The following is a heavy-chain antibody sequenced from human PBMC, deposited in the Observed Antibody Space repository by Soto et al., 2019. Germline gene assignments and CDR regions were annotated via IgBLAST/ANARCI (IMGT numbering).Heavy chain of an antibody. CDR2: ISAYNGNT. V-gene: IGHV1-18*01. CDR1: GYTFTSYG. CDR3: ASDKTTSSSLRWFDL. D-gene: IGHD6-6*01. Sequence: ASVKVSCKASGYTFTSYGISWVRQAPGQGLEWMGWISAYNGNTNYAQKLQGRVTMTTDTSTSTAYMELRSLRSDDTAVYYCASDKTTSSSLRWFDLWGQGTLVIVSS. J-gene: IGHJ5*02.